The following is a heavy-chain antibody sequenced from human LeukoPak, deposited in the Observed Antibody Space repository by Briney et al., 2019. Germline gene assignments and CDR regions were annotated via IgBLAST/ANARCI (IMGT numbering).Heavy chain of an antibody. D-gene: IGHD2-21*01. J-gene: IGHJ3*02. Sequence: SETLSLTCTVSGGSISSSSYYWGWIRQPPGKGLEWIGSIYYSGSTYYNPSLKSRVTISVDTSKNQFSLKLSSVTAADTAVYYCARPYSDAFDIWGQGTMATVSS. CDR1: GGSISSSSYY. V-gene: IGHV4-39*01. CDR2: IYYSGST. CDR3: ARPYSDAFDI.